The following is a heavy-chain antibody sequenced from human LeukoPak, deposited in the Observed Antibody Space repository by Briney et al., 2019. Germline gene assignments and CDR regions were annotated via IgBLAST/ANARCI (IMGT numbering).Heavy chain of an antibody. CDR2: FYSSANI. V-gene: IGHV4-4*07. D-gene: IGHD3-10*01. Sequence: PSETLSLTCNVSGGSISNYYWNWIRQPAGKGLEWIGRFYSSANIKYAPSLKSRVTMSGDTSKNQVSLKLSSVTAADTAVYYCARGGTSLLLWFGEPRGNAFDIWGQGTMVTVSS. CDR1: GGSISNYY. CDR3: ARGGTSLLLWFGEPRGNAFDI. J-gene: IGHJ3*02.